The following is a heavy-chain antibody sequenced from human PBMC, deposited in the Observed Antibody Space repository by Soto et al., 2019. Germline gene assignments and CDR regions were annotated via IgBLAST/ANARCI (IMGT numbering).Heavy chain of an antibody. Sequence: EVQLVESGGGLVEPGGSLSLSCAASGFTFSNAWMSWVRQAPGKGLEWVGRIKRKTDGGTTDYAAPVKGRFTISRDDSKNTLYLQMNSLKTEDTAVYYCTRWSSGWYFDLWGRGTLVTVSS. V-gene: IGHV3-15*01. CDR2: IKRKTDGGTT. J-gene: IGHJ2*01. D-gene: IGHD1-26*01. CDR1: GFTFSNAW. CDR3: TRWSSGWYFDL.